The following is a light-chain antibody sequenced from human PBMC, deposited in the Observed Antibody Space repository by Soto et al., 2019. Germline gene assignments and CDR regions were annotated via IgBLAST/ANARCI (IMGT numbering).Light chain of an antibody. CDR2: AAS. J-gene: IGKJ1*01. CDR3: QQSYSTTWT. CDR1: QGISTY. V-gene: IGKV1-39*01. Sequence: MTQSPSSLSASVGDRVTITCRASQGISTYLNWYLQKPGKAPKLLIYAASSLQSGVPSRFSGSGSETDFTLTISSLQPEDFATYSCQQSYSTTWTFGQGTKVEIQ.